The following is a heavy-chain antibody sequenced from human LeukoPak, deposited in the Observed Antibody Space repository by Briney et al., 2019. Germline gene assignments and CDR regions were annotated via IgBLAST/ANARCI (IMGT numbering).Heavy chain of an antibody. J-gene: IGHJ4*02. CDR3: AREGPRGNSQFDY. Sequence: GGSLRLSCAASGFTFSAYAMSWVRQAPGKGLEWVSAIGGSADNTYYADSVKGRFTISRDNSKNTLYLQMNSLRAEDTAMYYCAREGPRGNSQFDYWGQGTLVTVSS. D-gene: IGHD2/OR15-2a*01. V-gene: IGHV3-23*01. CDR1: GFTFSAYA. CDR2: IGGSADNT.